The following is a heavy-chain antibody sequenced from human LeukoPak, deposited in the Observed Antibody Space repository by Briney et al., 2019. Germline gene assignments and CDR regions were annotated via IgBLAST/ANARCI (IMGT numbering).Heavy chain of an antibody. V-gene: IGHV4-39*01. Sequence: SETLSLTCTVSGGSISSSSYYWGWIRQPPGKGLEWIGSIYYSGSTYYNPSLKSRVTISVDTSKNQFSLKLSSVTAADTAVYYCASGGGYYADYWGQGTLVTVSS. CDR1: GGSISSSSYY. CDR2: IYYSGST. CDR3: ASGGGYYADY. J-gene: IGHJ4*02. D-gene: IGHD3-10*01.